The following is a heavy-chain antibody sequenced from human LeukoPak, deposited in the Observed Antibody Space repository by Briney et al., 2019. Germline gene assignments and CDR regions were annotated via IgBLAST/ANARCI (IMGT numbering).Heavy chain of an antibody. D-gene: IGHD6-13*01. CDR3: ARHGAAGYY. Sequence: SSETLSLTCTVSGGSISSSSYYWGWIRQPPGKGLDWIGSIYYSGNTYYNPSLKSRVTISVDTSKNQFSLKLSSVTAADTAVYYCARHGAAGYYWGQGTLVTVSS. CDR2: IYYSGNT. V-gene: IGHV4-39*01. CDR1: GGSISSSSYY. J-gene: IGHJ4*02.